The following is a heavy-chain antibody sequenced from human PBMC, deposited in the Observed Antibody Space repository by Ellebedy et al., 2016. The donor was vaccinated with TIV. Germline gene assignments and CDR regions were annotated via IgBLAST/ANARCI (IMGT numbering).Heavy chain of an antibody. J-gene: IGHJ3*02. V-gene: IGHV1-2*04. CDR1: GYTFTGYY. Sequence: ASVNVSCXASGYTFTGYYMHWVRQAPGQGLEWMGWINPNSGGTNYAQKFQGWVTMTRDTSISTAYMELSRLRSDDTAVYYCARGRWVYDSSGYYSGDAFDIWGQGTMVTVSS. D-gene: IGHD3-22*01. CDR2: INPNSGGT. CDR3: ARGRWVYDSSGYYSGDAFDI.